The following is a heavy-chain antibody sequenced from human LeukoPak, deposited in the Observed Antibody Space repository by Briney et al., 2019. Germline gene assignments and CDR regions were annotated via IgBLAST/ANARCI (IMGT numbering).Heavy chain of an antibody. J-gene: IGHJ4*02. Sequence: GGSLRLSCAASGFTFYNAWMSWVRQAPGKGLEWVARIKSKLHGGTSDYDAPVKGRFTISRDDSENMVYLQMNSLETDDTAVYYCNTSTAPEIVHRGQGAPVTVSS. D-gene: IGHD4-17*01. V-gene: IGHV3-15*01. CDR2: IKSKLHGGTS. CDR1: GFTFYNAW. CDR3: NTSTAPEIVH.